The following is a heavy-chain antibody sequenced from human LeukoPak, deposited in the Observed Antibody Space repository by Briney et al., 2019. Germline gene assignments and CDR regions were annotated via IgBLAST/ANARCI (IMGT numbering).Heavy chain of an antibody. Sequence: SETLSLTCTVSGGSISSSSYYWGWIRQPPGKGLEWIGSIYYSGSTYYNPSLKSRITISVDTSKNQFSLKLSSVTAADTAVYYCARHMDIVVVPAVLDPWGQGTLVTVSS. CDR1: GGSISSSSYY. CDR2: IYYSGST. D-gene: IGHD2-2*03. CDR3: ARHMDIVVVPAVLDP. J-gene: IGHJ5*02. V-gene: IGHV4-39*01.